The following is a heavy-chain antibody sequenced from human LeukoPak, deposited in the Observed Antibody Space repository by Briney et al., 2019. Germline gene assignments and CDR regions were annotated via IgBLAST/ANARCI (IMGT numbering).Heavy chain of an antibody. D-gene: IGHD6-19*01. CDR1: GFTFSRYW. Sequence: GGSLRLSCAASGFTFSRYWMTWVRQAPGKGLEWVANIKEDGSEKNYVDSAMGRFTISRDNSKNTLYLQMNSLRAEDTAIYYCAKDGKGAPVAGTGYFDYWGQGTLVTVSS. CDR2: IKEDGSEK. J-gene: IGHJ4*02. V-gene: IGHV3-7*03. CDR3: AKDGKGAPVAGTGYFDY.